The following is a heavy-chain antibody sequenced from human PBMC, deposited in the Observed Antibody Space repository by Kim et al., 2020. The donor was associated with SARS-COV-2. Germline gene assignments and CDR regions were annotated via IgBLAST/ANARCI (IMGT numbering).Heavy chain of an antibody. CDR3: ARGLLGYYYGMDV. Sequence: PSLKSRVTISVDTSKNQFSLKLSSVTAADTAVYYCARGLLGYYYGMDVWGQGTTVTVSS. V-gene: IGHV4-34*01. J-gene: IGHJ6*02.